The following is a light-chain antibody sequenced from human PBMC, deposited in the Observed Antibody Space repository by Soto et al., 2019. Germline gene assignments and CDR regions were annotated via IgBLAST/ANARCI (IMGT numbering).Light chain of an antibody. Sequence: DIQMTQSPSTLSASVGDRVTITCRASQSIGTWLAWYQQKPGKAPKLLIYMASTLESGVPSRFSGSASGTAFTLTINSLQPDDFATYYCQQHDSYPATFGQGTKVEVK. J-gene: IGKJ1*01. CDR2: MAS. CDR1: QSIGTW. CDR3: QQHDSYPAT. V-gene: IGKV1-5*03.